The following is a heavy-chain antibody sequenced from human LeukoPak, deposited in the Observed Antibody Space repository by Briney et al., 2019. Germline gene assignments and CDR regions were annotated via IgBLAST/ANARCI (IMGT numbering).Heavy chain of an antibody. CDR2: IIPIFGTA. J-gene: IGHJ5*02. D-gene: IGHD2-2*01. Sequence: APVKVSCKASGGTFSSYAISWVRQAPGQGLEWMGGIIPIFGTANYAQKFQGRVTITADESTSTAYMELSSLRSEDTAVYYCARGPFIVVVPAASPGDWFDPWGQGTLVTVSS. CDR3: ARGPFIVVVPAASPGDWFDP. V-gene: IGHV1-69*01. CDR1: GGTFSSYA.